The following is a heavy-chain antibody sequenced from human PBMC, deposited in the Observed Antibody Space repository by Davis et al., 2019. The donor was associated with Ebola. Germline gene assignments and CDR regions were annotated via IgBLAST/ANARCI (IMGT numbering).Heavy chain of an antibody. CDR2: IYYSGST. D-gene: IGHD5/OR15-5a*01. CDR3: ARDSVLGYGMDV. Sequence: SETLSLTCTVSGGSISSSSYYWGWIRQPPGKGLEWIGSIYYSGSTYYNPSLKSRVTISVDTSKNQFSLKLSSVTAADTAVYYCARDSVLGYGMDVWGQGTTVTASS. J-gene: IGHJ6*02. V-gene: IGHV4-39*07. CDR1: GGSISSSSYY.